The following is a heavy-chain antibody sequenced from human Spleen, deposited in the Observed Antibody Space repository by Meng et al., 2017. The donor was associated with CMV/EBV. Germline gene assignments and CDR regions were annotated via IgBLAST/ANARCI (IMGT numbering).Heavy chain of an antibody. CDR2: IQFDGSNT. J-gene: IGHJ4*02. V-gene: IGHV3-30*02. CDR1: GFTFTTYG. D-gene: IGHD3-10*01. CDR3: ARDSEYYGSGTYYTFDY. Sequence: GGSLRLSCAVSGFTFTTYGMHWVRQAPGKGLEWVTFIQFDGSNTFYADSVKGRFTISRDNSKNTLYLQMNSLRAEDTAVYYCARDSEYYGSGTYYTFDYWGQGTLVTVSS.